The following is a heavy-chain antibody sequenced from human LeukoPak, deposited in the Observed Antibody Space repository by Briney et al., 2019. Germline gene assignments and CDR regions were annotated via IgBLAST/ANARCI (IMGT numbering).Heavy chain of an antibody. Sequence: GGSLRLSCVASGFTVSSNYMTWVRQAPGKGLEWVSVIYSNGNTYYADSVKGRFTVSRDNSKNTLYLQMHRLRADDTAVYYCARGDPYGDYVDYWGQGTLVTVSS. CDR2: IYSNGNT. CDR3: ARGDPYGDYVDY. CDR1: GFTVSSNY. V-gene: IGHV3-53*01. J-gene: IGHJ4*02. D-gene: IGHD4-17*01.